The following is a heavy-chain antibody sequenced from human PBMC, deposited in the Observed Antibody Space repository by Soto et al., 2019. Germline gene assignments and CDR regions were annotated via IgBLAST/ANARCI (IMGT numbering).Heavy chain of an antibody. CDR3: AYTPRIAAAGNFDY. J-gene: IGHJ4*02. CDR1: GFTFSSYA. CDR2: ISGSGGST. Sequence: GGSLRLSCAASGFTFSSYAMSWVRQAPGKGLEWVSAISGSGGSTYYADSVKGRFTISRDNSKNTLYLQMNSLRAEDTAGISCAYTPRIAAAGNFDYWGQGTVVTSPQ. V-gene: IGHV3-23*01. D-gene: IGHD6-13*01.